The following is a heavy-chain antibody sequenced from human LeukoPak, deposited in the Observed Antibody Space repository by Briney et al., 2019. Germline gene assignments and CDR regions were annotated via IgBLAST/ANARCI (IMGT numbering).Heavy chain of an antibody. CDR1: GFTFSSYS. CDR3: ARDGVPAAIIMDV. V-gene: IGHV3-21*01. D-gene: IGHD2-2*02. J-gene: IGHJ6*03. CDR2: ISSSSSYI. Sequence: GGSLRLSCAASGFTFSSYSMNWVRQAPGKGLEWVSSISSSSSYIYYADSVKGRFTISRDNAKNSLYLQMNSLRAEDTAVYYCARDGVPAAIIMDVWGKGTTVTVSS.